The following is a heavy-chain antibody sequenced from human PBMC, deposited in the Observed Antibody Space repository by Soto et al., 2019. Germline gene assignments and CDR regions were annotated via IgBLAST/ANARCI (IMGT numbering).Heavy chain of an antibody. V-gene: IGHV3-23*01. Sequence: GRSLRLSCAASGFTFSSYAMSWVRQAPGKGLEWVSAISGSGGSTYYADSVKGRFTISRDNSKNTLYRQMNGLRAEDTAVYYCAKLPYSNYPPSDYWGQGTLVTVSS. D-gene: IGHD4-4*01. CDR3: AKLPYSNYPPSDY. CDR1: GFTFSSYA. CDR2: ISGSGGST. J-gene: IGHJ4*02.